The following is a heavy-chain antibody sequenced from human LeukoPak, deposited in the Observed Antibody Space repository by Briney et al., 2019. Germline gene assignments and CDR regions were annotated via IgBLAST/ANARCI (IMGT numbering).Heavy chain of an antibody. CDR2: ISAYNGNT. J-gene: IGHJ5*02. Sequence: GASVKVSCKASGYTFTSYGISWVRQAPGQGLKWMGWISAYNGNTNYAQKLQGRVTMTTDTSTSTAYMELRSLRSDDTAVYYCATRIAARGFDPWGQGTLVTVSS. CDR1: GYTFTSYG. D-gene: IGHD6-6*01. V-gene: IGHV1-18*01. CDR3: ATRIAARGFDP.